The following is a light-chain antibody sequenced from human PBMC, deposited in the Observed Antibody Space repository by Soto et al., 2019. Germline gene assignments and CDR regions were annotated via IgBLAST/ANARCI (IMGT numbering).Light chain of an antibody. J-gene: IGKJ1*01. Sequence: DIQMTQSPSSLSASVGDRVTITCRASQSIGTYLIWYQQKLGKAPDLLIYAASSLQSGVPSRFSGSGTGTDFTLTISSLQPEDCATYYCQQSYSAPPTFGQGTKV. CDR3: QQSYSAPPT. CDR2: AAS. CDR1: QSIGTY. V-gene: IGKV1-39*01.